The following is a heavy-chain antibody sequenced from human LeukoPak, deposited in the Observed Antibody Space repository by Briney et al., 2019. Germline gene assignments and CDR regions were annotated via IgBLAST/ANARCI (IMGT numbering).Heavy chain of an antibody. V-gene: IGHV3-11*04. J-gene: IGHJ3*02. CDR1: GFTFSDYY. CDR2: ISSSGSTI. D-gene: IGHD6-13*01. Sequence: PGGSLRLSCAASGFTFSDYYMSWIRQAPGKGLEWLSYISSSGSTIYYADSVKGRFTVSRDNAKNTLYLQMNSLRAEDTAVYYCARARFVAAAADDAFDIWGQGTMVTVSS. CDR3: ARARFVAAAADDAFDI.